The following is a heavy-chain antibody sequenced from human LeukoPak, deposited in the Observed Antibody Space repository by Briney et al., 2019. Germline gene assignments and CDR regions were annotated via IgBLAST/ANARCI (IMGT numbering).Heavy chain of an antibody. D-gene: IGHD3-22*01. CDR2: IYTSGST. J-gene: IGHJ4*02. Sequence: SETLSLTCTVSGGSISSYYWSWIRQPAGKGLEWIGRIYTSGSTNYNPSLKSRVTMSVDTSKNQFSLKLSSVTAADTAVYYCARVGYYDSSGYYYFDYWGQGTLVTVSS. V-gene: IGHV4-4*07. CDR3: ARVGYYDSSGYYYFDY. CDR1: GGSISSYY.